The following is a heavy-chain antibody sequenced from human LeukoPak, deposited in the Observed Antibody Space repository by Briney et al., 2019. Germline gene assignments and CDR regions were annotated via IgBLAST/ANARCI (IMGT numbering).Heavy chain of an antibody. D-gene: IGHD3-22*01. CDR1: GFTVSSNY. V-gene: IGHV3-53*01. Sequence: GGSLRLSCAASGFTVSSNYMSWVRRASRNGLEWVSVIYSGGSTYYADSVKGRFTISRDNSKNTLYLQMNSLRAEDTAVYYCARDYYDSSGGPFDYWGQGTLVTVSS. CDR2: IYSGGST. J-gene: IGHJ4*02. CDR3: ARDYYDSSGGPFDY.